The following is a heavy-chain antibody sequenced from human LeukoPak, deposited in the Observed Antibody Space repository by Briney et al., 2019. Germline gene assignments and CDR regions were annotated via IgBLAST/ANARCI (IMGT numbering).Heavy chain of an antibody. CDR3: ARGQRRTFDY. D-gene: IGHD1-1*01. CDR1: GGSFSGYY. Sequence: SEALSLTCAVYGGSFSGYYWSWIRQPPGKGLEWIGEINHSGSTNYNPSLKSRVTMSVDTSKNQFSPKLSSVTAADTAVYYCARGQRRTFDYWGQGILVTVSS. CDR2: INHSGST. J-gene: IGHJ4*02. V-gene: IGHV4-34*01.